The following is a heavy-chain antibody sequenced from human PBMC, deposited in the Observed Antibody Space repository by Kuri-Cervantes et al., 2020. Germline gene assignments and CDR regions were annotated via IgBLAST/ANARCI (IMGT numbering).Heavy chain of an antibody. CDR2: IYYSGST. V-gene: IGHV4-39*01. Sequence: SETLSLTCTVPGGSISSYYGGWIRQPPGKGLEWIGSIYYSGSTYYNPSLKSRVTISVDTSKNQFSLKLSSVTAADTAVYYCARRLVDTAMVYCYGMDVWGQGTTVTVSS. CDR1: GGSISSYY. J-gene: IGHJ6*02. D-gene: IGHD5-18*01. CDR3: ARRLVDTAMVYCYGMDV.